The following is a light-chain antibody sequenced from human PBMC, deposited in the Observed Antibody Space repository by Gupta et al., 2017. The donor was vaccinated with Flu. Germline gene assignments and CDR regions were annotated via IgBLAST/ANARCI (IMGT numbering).Light chain of an antibody. CDR2: SIS. CDR1: QSVLSW. CDR3: QQAHNYPLT. Sequence: DIQMTQSPSYVSASVGDTVTITCRASQSVLSWLVWYQQKPGKAPKLLIHSISSIQTGVPPRFSGSGSDTDFTLTISSLQPEDFATYFCQQAHNYPLTFGGGTTVEI. V-gene: IGKV1D-12*01. J-gene: IGKJ4*01.